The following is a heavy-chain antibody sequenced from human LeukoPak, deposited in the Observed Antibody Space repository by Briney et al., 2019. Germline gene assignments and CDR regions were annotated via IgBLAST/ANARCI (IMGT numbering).Heavy chain of an antibody. D-gene: IGHD3-22*01. J-gene: IGHJ4*02. CDR3: ARLERTSKYYDSGGYPGYFDF. Sequence: GESLKISCQGSGYSFANYWIGWVRQMPGKGLEWMGIIYPGDSDTRYSPSFQGQVTISADKSVSTAYLQWSSLKASDTATYYCARLERTSKYYDSGGYPGYFDFWGQGTLVTVSS. CDR2: IYPGDSDT. V-gene: IGHV5-51*01. CDR1: GYSFANYW.